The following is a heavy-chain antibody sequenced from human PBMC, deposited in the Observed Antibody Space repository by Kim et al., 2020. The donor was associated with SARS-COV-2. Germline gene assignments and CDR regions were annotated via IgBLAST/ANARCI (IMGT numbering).Heavy chain of an antibody. J-gene: IGHJ2*01. CDR3: AGHYPTVTTAWYFDL. Sequence: PSLKSRVTISLDTSKNQFSLKLGSVPAADTAMYYCAGHYPTVTTAWYFDLWGRGTLVTVSS. D-gene: IGHD4-17*01. V-gene: IGHV4-59*08.